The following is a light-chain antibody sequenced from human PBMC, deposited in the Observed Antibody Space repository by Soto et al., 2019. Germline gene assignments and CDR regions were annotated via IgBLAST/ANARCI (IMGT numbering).Light chain of an antibody. V-gene: IGKV1-5*03. CDR3: QQSSSDST. CDR2: RAS. J-gene: IGKJ1*01. Sequence: DIQMTQSPSTLSASVGDRVTITCRASQNINNWLAWYQQKPGKAPKLLIYRASSLENGVPSRFSGRGSGTDFISAITSPQPDDVATYDCQQSSSDSTFGQGTKVEIK. CDR1: QNINNW.